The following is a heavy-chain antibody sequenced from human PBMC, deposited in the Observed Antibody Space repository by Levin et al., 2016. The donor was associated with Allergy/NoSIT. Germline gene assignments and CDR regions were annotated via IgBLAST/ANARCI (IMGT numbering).Heavy chain of an antibody. D-gene: IGHD1-1*01. CDR3: ARERTTSYFDH. Sequence: VRQMPGKGLEWISYISYNSRTIHYTDSLKGRLTISRDNAKNSVFLQINSLRAEDTAVYYCARERTTSYFDHWGQGTLVTVSS. CDR2: ISYNSRTI. V-gene: IGHV3-48*04. J-gene: IGHJ4*02.